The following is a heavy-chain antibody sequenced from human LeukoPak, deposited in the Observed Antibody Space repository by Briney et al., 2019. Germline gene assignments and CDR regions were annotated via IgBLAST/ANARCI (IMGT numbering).Heavy chain of an antibody. D-gene: IGHD4-17*01. V-gene: IGHV3-66*01. CDR3: ARDCGGDSDY. CDR1: GFSVSSSY. Sequence: PGGSLILSCAASGFSVSSSYMSWVRQAPGKGLECVSVISRSGSTYYADSVKGRFTISRDNSKNTLYLQMNSLRAEDTAVYYCARDCGGDSDYWGQGTLVTVSS. CDR2: ISRSGST. J-gene: IGHJ4*02.